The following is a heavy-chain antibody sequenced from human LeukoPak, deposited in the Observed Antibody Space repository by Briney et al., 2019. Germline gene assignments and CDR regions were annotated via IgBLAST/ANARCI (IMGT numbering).Heavy chain of an antibody. J-gene: IGHJ4*02. CDR2: ISSSGSTI. CDR3: ARVPLLWFGALDY. CDR1: GFTFSSYE. D-gene: IGHD3-10*01. V-gene: IGHV3-48*03. Sequence: GGSLRLSCAASGFTFSSYEMNWVRQAPGKGLEWVSYISSSGSTIYYADSVKGRFTISRDNAKNSLYLQMNSLRAEDTAVYYCARVPLLWFGALDYWGQGTLVTVSS.